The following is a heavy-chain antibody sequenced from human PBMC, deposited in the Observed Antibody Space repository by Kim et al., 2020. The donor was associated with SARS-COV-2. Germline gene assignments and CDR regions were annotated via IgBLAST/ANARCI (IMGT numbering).Heavy chain of an antibody. D-gene: IGHD2-8*02. V-gene: IGHV3-11*06. J-gene: IGHJ4*02. Sequence: RGRFTISRDNAMDSLYLQMNTLRAEDTAVYYCARGGRGYCTGDVSPPDYWGQGTLVTVSS. CDR3: ARGGRGYCTGDVSPPDY.